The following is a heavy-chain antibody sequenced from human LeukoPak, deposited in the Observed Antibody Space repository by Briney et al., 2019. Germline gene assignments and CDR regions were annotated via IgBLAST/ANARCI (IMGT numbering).Heavy chain of an antibody. V-gene: IGHV4-31*03. D-gene: IGHD3-22*01. CDR2: IYYSGST. CDR1: GGSISSGGYY. CDR3: ARTDLYDGHPMGY. Sequence: TASETLSLTCTVSGGSISSGGYYWSWIRQHPGKGLEWIGYIYYSGSTYYNPSLKSRVTISVDTSKNQFSLKLSSVTAADTAVYYCARTDLYDGHPMGYWGQGTLVTVSS. J-gene: IGHJ4*02.